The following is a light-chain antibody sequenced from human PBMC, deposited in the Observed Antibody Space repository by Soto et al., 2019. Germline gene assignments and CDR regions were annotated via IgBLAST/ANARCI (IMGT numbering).Light chain of an antibody. CDR1: SSNIGDNP. J-gene: IGLJ1*01. Sequence: QSVLPQPPSASAPPGQRVTISCSGGSSNIGDNPVNWYQHLPGAAPTLLIYTNNQRPSGVPDRFSGSKSGASASLAISGLRSEDEADYYCSTWDDTLDADVFGTGTKLTVL. CDR2: TNN. CDR3: STWDDTLDADV. V-gene: IGLV1-44*01.